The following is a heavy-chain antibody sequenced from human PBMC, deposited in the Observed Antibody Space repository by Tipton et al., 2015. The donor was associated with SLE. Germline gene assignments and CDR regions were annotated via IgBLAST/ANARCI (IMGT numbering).Heavy chain of an antibody. Sequence: TLSLSCTVSGGSISSGGYYWSWIRQHPEKGLEWIGYIYYSGSTYYNPSLKSRLSISVDTSKNQFSLKLSSVTAADTAVYYCASSHGYYFDYWGQGTLVTVSS. CDR2: IYYSGST. CDR3: ASSHGYYFDY. J-gene: IGHJ4*02. V-gene: IGHV4-31*03. CDR1: GGSISSGGYY.